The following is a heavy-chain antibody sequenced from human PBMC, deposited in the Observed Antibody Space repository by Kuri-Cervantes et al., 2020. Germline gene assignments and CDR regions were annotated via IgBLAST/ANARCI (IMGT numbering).Heavy chain of an antibody. J-gene: IGHJ5*02. Sequence: ASVKVSCKASGYTFTGYYMHWVRQAPGQGLEWMGWINPNSGGTNYAQKFQGRVTMTRDTSISTAYMELSRLRSDDTAVYYCARVPASCSGGSCTNWFDPWGQGTLVTVSS. CDR1: GYTFTGYY. D-gene: IGHD2-15*01. CDR2: INPNSGGT. V-gene: IGHV1-2*02. CDR3: ARVPASCSGGSCTNWFDP.